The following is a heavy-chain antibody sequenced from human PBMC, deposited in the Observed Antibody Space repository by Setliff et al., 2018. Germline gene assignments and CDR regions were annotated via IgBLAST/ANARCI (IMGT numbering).Heavy chain of an antibody. CDR2: IYYSGST. Sequence: SETLSLTCTVSGGSISSSNYYWGWIRQPPGKGLEWIGSIYYSGSTYYNPSLKSRVTISVDTSKNQVSLKLSSVTAADTAVYYCARGGGYGSGGSFHNAPFDYWGQGMLVTVSS. CDR1: GGSISSSNYY. CDR3: ARGGGYGSGGSFHNAPFDY. J-gene: IGHJ4*02. D-gene: IGHD3-10*01. V-gene: IGHV4-39*07.